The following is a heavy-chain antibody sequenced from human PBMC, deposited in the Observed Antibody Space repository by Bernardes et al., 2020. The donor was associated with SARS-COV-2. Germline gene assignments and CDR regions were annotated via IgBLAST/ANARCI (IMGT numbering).Heavy chain of an antibody. CDR3: SRQDIGAIFGVVIPPAGMDV. V-gene: IGHV4-59*08. CDR2: IYYSGST. J-gene: IGHJ6*02. Sequence: SETLSLTCTVSGGSISSYYWSWIRQPPGKGLEWIGYIYYSGSTNYNPSLQSRVTISVDTSKNQFSLKLSSVTAADTAVYYCSRQDIGAIFGVVIPPAGMDVWGHGTTVTVSS. CDR1: GGSISSYY. D-gene: IGHD3-3*01.